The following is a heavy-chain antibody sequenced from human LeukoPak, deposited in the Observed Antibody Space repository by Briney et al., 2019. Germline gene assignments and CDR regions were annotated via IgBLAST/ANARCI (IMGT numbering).Heavy chain of an antibody. Sequence: SETLSLTCTVSGGSISGYYWSWVRQPPGKGLEWIAYIYYSGSTSYNPSLKSRVTISVDTSKNQFSLRLSSVTAADTAVYYCARRLPGYYYYMDVWGQGTTVIVSS. J-gene: IGHJ6*02. CDR3: ARRLPGYYYYMDV. CDR1: GGSISGYY. V-gene: IGHV4-59*08. D-gene: IGHD2-15*01. CDR2: IYYSGST.